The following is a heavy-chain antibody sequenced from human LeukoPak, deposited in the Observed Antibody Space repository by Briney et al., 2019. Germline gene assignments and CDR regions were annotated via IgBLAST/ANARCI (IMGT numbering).Heavy chain of an antibody. CDR1: GFTFSNYA. J-gene: IGHJ4*02. Sequence: QSGRSLRLSCAASGFTFSNYAMHWVRQAPGKGLEWVAGISYDGSNKYYADAVKGRFTISRDNSKNTLHLQMNSLRVEDTAVYYCARDLGYCTNGVCHTRFDYWGQGTLVAVSS. CDR2: ISYDGSNK. D-gene: IGHD2-8*01. CDR3: ARDLGYCTNGVCHTRFDY. V-gene: IGHV3-30-3*01.